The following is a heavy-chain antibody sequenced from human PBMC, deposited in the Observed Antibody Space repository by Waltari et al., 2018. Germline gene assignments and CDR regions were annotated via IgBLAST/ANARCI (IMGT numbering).Heavy chain of an antibody. D-gene: IGHD6-13*01. CDR2: MNPNSGNT. CDR3: ARGAAPGKGAHWFDP. J-gene: IGHJ5*02. Sequence: QVQLVQSGAEGRKPGASVKVSCKASGYKSTHYDINWVRQGTGQGLEWMGWMNPNSGNTGYAQSFQDGLIMTTDTSINTAYMELRGLTSDDTAVYYCARGAAPGKGAHWFDPWGQGTLVIVSS. CDR1: GYKSTHYD. V-gene: IGHV1-8*01.